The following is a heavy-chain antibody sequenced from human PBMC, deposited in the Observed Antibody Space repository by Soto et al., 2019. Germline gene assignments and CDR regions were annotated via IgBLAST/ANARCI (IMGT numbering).Heavy chain of an antibody. J-gene: IGHJ4*02. CDR3: ARIWTYCGGDCYSPWFDY. V-gene: IGHV4-59*01. CDR2: IYYSGST. CDR1: GFSISSYY. D-gene: IGHD2-21*01. Sequence: PSETQSLTCPFSGFSISSYYWSWIRQPPGKGLEWIGYIYYSGSTNYNPSLKSRVTISVDTSKNQFSLKLSSVTAADTAVYYCARIWTYCGGDCYSPWFDYWGQGTLVTVSS.